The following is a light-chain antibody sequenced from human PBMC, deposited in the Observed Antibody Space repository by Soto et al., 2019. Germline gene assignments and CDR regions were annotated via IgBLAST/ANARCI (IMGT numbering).Light chain of an antibody. CDR3: QQYNNWPPWT. J-gene: IGKJ1*01. Sequence: EIVMTQSPATLSVSPWERATLSCRASQSVSSNLAWYQQKPGQAPRLLIYGASTRATGIPARFSGSGSGTEFTLTISSLQSEDLAVYYCQQYNNWPPWTFGQGTKVEIK. CDR2: GAS. CDR1: QSVSSN. V-gene: IGKV3-15*01.